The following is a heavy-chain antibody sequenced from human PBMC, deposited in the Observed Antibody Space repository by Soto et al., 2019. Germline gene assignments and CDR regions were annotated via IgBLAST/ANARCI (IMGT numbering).Heavy chain of an antibody. CDR1: GFTFSSYG. J-gene: IGHJ6*02. CDR2: IWYDGSNK. Sequence: GGSLRLSCAASGFTFSSYGMHWVRQAPGKGLEWVAVIWYDGSNKYYADSVKGRFTISRDNSKNTLYLQMNSLRAEDTAVYYCARGDTSDYYYYYGMDVWGQGTTVTVSS. CDR3: ARGDTSDYYYYYGMDV. V-gene: IGHV3-33*01. D-gene: IGHD2-21*01.